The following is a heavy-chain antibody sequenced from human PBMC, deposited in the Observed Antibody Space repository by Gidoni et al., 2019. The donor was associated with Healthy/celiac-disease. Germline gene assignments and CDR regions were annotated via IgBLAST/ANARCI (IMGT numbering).Heavy chain of an antibody. J-gene: IGHJ6*03. Sequence: EVQLVESGGGLVQPGGSLRLPCAASGLTFSSYWMHWVRQAPGKGLVWVSRINSDGSSTSYEDSVKGRFTISRDNAKNTLYLQMNSLRAEDTAVYYCASLDIVVVPAAYYYYYMDVWGKGTTVTVSS. D-gene: IGHD2-2*01. CDR3: ASLDIVVVPAAYYYYYMDV. CDR2: INSDGSST. CDR1: GLTFSSYW. V-gene: IGHV3-74*01.